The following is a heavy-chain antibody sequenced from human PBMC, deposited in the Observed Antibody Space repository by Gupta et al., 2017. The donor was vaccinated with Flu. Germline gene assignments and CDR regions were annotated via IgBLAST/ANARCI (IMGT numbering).Heavy chain of an antibody. CDR1: GFTFSAHY. J-gene: IGHJ4*02. CDR3: SRGETGPSPPGRNDC. Sequence: EVRLVESGGGLVQPGGSLRLSCVVSGFTFSAHYMDWIRQAPGKGIEWVGRMRNKANSYTTEYAASVKDRFTSTRDDSKDSLYLQMNSLNNGDTAVYYFSRGETGPSPPGRNDCWGQGTLVTVSS. D-gene: IGHD1-14*01. CDR2: MRNKANSYTT. V-gene: IGHV3-72*01.